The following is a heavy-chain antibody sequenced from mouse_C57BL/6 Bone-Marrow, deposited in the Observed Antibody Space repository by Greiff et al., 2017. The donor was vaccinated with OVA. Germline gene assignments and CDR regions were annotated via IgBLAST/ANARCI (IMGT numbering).Heavy chain of an antibody. J-gene: IGHJ4*01. V-gene: IGHV5-4*03. CDR1: GFTFSSYA. CDR3: ARGLITPMDY. Sequence: EVKLMESGGGLVKPGGSLKLSCAASGFTFSSYAMSWVRQTPEKRLEWVATISDGGSYTYYPDNVKGRFTISRDNAKNNLYLQMSHLMSEDTAMYYCARGLITPMDYWGQGTSVTVSS. D-gene: IGHD1-1*01. CDR2: ISDGGSYT.